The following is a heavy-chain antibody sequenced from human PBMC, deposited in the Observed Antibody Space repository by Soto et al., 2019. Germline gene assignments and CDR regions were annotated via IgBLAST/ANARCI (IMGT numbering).Heavy chain of an antibody. CDR1: GASISGFY. D-gene: IGHD1-1*01. Sequence: PSETLSLTCPVSGASISGFYWSWIRKSAGKGLEWIGRIYATGTTDYNPSLKSRVMMSVDTSKKQFSLKVPSVTASETAVYYCVRDGTKTLRDWFDPGGQG. J-gene: IGHJ5*02. V-gene: IGHV4-4*07. CDR2: IYATGTT. CDR3: VRDGTKTLRDWFDP.